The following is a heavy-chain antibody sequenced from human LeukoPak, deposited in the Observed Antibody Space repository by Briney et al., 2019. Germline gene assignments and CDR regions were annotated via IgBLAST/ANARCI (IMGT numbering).Heavy chain of an antibody. J-gene: IGHJ1*01. CDR3: ASEVVTSIEYFQH. Sequence: SETLSLTCAVSNGSINSDNWWTWVRQSPGKGLEWIGEIYHSGSTNYNPSLWGRVTISMDKSKNQFSLKLRSVTAADTAVYYCASEVVTSIEYFQHWGQGTLVTVSS. V-gene: IGHV4-4*02. CDR2: IYHSGST. CDR1: NGSINSDNW. D-gene: IGHD2-21*02.